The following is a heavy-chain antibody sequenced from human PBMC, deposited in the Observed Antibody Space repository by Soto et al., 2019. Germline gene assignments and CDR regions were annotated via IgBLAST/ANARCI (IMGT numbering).Heavy chain of an antibody. V-gene: IGHV3-23*01. CDR1: GFTFSSYA. CDR2: ISGSGGST. J-gene: IGHJ4*02. D-gene: IGHD3-10*01. Sequence: PGGSLRLSCAASGFTFSSYAMSWVRQAPGKGLEWVSAISGSGGSTYYADSVKGRFTISRDNSKNTLYLQMNSLRAEDTAVYYCAKDDGSQLSSRSPVAFDYWGQGTLVTVSS. CDR3: AKDDGSQLSSRSPVAFDY.